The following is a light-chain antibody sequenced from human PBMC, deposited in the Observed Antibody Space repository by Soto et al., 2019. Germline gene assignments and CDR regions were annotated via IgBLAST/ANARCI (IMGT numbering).Light chain of an antibody. CDR3: QQYNKWPPIT. CDR2: DAS. V-gene: IGKV3-15*01. J-gene: IGKJ5*01. CDR1: QSVSSN. Sequence: EIMMTQSPAILSLSPGERATLSFMFSQSVSSNLAWYQQKPGQAPRLLIYDASSRATGIPARFSGSGSGTEFTLTISSLQSEDFAVYYCQQYNKWPPITFGQGTRLEIK.